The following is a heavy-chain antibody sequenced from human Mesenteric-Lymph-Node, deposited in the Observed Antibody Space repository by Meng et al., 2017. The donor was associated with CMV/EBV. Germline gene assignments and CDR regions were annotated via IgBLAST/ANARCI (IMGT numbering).Heavy chain of an antibody. CDR2: INSDGSAT. J-gene: IGHJ6*02. CDR3: ARVRYDTSGYYARDNYYYGMDV. V-gene: IGHV3-74*01. Sequence: GGSLRLSCAASGFSFDDYAMHWVRQAPGKGLVWVSRINSDGSATSYADSVKGRFTISRDNAKNRLYLQMNSLRVEDTAVYYCARVRYDTSGYYARDNYYYGMDVWGQGTTVTVSS. D-gene: IGHD3-22*01. CDR1: GFSFDDYA.